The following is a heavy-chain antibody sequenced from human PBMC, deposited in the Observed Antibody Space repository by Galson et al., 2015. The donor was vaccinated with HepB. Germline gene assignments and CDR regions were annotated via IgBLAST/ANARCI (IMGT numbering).Heavy chain of an antibody. J-gene: IGHJ4*02. CDR3: ARESVSAAWGDY. V-gene: IGHV1-69*04. Sequence: SVKVSCKASGGTFSSYAISWMRQAPGQGLEWMGRIIPILGIANYAQKFQGRVTITADKSTSTAYVELSSLRSEDTAVYYCARESVSAAWGDYWGQGTLVTVSS. CDR1: GGTFSSYA. D-gene: IGHD3-16*01. CDR2: IIPILGIA.